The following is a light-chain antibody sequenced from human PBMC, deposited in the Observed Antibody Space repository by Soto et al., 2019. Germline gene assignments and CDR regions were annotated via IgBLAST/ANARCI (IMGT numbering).Light chain of an antibody. CDR2: GAS. Sequence: EIVLTQSPGTLSLSPGERATLSCRASQSVNSSYLAWYQQKPGQAPRLLIYGASSRATGIPDRFSGSGSGTDFTLTISRLEPEDFAVYYCQQSGNSPLTFGGGTKVEIK. CDR1: QSVNSSY. V-gene: IGKV3-20*01. CDR3: QQSGNSPLT. J-gene: IGKJ4*01.